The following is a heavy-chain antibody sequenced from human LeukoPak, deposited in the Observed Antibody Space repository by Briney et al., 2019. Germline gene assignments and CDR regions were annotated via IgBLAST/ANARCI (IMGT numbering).Heavy chain of an antibody. CDR3: ARYSSRSFYFDF. CDR2: IYYSGST. D-gene: IGHD2-2*01. J-gene: IGHJ4*02. V-gene: IGHV4-39*07. Sequence: SETLSLTCTVSGGSISSSSYYWGWIRQPPGKGLEWIGSIYYSGSTYYNASLKSRLTMSVDTSENQFSLKLTSVTAADTAVYYRARYSSRSFYFDFWGQGTLVTVSS. CDR1: GGSISSSSYY.